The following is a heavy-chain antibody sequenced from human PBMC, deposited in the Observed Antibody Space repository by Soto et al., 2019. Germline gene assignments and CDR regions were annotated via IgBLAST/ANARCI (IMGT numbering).Heavy chain of an antibody. J-gene: IGHJ5*02. D-gene: IGHD3-22*01. Sequence: SETLSLTCAVYGGSFSGYYWSWIRQPPGKGLEWIGEINHSGSTNYNPSLKSRVTISVDTSKNQFSLKLSSVTAADTAVYYCARGRFLLGYYDSSGYLYWFDPWGLGTLVTVS. CDR1: GGSFSGYY. V-gene: IGHV4-34*01. CDR3: ARGRFLLGYYDSSGYLYWFDP. CDR2: INHSGST.